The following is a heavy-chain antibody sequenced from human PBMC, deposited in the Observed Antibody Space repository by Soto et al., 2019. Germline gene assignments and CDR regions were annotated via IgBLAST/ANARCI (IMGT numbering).Heavy chain of an antibody. CDR2: IKQDGSEK. CDR1: GFTFSSYW. J-gene: IGHJ5*02. Sequence: PGESLKISCAASGFTFSSYWMSWVRQAPGKGLEWVANIKQDGSEKYYVDSVKGRFTISRDNAKNSLYLQMNSLRAEDTAVYYCARDGSDFWSGYLFDPWGQGTLVTVSS. D-gene: IGHD3-3*01. CDR3: ARDGSDFWSGYLFDP. V-gene: IGHV3-7*01.